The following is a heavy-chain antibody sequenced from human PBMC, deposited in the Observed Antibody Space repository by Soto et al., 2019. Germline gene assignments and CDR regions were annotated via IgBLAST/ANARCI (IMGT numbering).Heavy chain of an antibody. CDR3: ARAIGPTLFDY. V-gene: IGHV3-21*01. Sequence: GGSLRLSCAASGFSFSTYNMNWVRQAPGKGLEWVSSIDASSTHIYYADSVKGRFTISRDNGKSSLYLQMDSLRAGVTAIYFCARAIGPTLFDYWGQGTLVTVSS. CDR2: IDASSTHI. J-gene: IGHJ4*02. CDR1: GFSFSTYN. D-gene: IGHD3-22*01.